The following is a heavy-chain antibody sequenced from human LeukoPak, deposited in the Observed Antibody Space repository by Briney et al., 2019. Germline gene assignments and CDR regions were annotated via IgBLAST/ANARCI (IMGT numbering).Heavy chain of an antibody. D-gene: IGHD6-25*01. V-gene: IGHV4-39*02. CDR3: AREFNGSPDY. CDR1: GGSISSNTYY. J-gene: IGHJ4*02. Sequence: ASETLSLTCTVSGGSISSNTYYWSWVRQPPGKGLEWIGSIRYSGRTYYKPSLKSRVTLSVDTSKNQLLLNLRSVTAADTAMYYCAREFNGSPDYLGQGTLVTVSS. CDR2: IRYSGRT.